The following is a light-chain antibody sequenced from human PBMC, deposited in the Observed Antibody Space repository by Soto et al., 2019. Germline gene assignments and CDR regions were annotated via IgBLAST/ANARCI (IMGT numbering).Light chain of an antibody. J-gene: IGKJ1*01. V-gene: IGKV1-5*01. CDR2: DAS. CDR3: QQYDNWPT. CDR1: QSISSW. Sequence: DIQMTQSPSTLSASVGDRVTITCRPSQSISSWLAWYQQKPGKAPKLLIYDASSLESGVPSRFSGSGSGTEFTLTISSLQSEDFAVYYCQQYDNWPTFGQGTKVDIK.